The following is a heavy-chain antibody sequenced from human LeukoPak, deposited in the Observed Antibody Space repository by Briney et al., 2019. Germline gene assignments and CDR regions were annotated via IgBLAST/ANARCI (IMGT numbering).Heavy chain of an antibody. CDR2: ISGAGDT. J-gene: IGHJ4*02. CDR1: GFTFSNSA. CDR3: ARVPYGSGSYSTLDY. V-gene: IGHV3-23*01. Sequence: GGSLRLSCAASGFTFSNSAMTWVRQAPGKGLEWVSAISGAGDTYYADSVKGRFTISRDNSKNTLYLQMFSLTAEDTAVFYCARVPYGSGSYSTLDYWGQGTLVTVSS. D-gene: IGHD3-10*01.